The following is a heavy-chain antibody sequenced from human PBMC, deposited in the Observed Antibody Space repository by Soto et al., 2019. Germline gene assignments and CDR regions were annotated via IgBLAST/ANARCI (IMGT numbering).Heavy chain of an antibody. D-gene: IGHD5-12*01. Sequence: QVQLQESGPGLVKPSQTLSLTCTVSGGSISSGGYYWSWIRQHPGKGLEWIGYIYYSGSTYYNPSLKSRVTISVDTSKNQFALKLSSVTAADTAVYYCARVSIVATPPGPLDYWGQGTLVTVSS. V-gene: IGHV4-31*03. CDR2: IYYSGST. J-gene: IGHJ4*02. CDR3: ARVSIVATPPGPLDY. CDR1: GGSISSGGYY.